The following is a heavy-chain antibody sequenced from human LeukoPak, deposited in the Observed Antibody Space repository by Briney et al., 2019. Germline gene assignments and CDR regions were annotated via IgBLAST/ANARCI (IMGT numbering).Heavy chain of an antibody. CDR3: ARRRRHYDILTGYYAGHFDI. CDR2: MSFIGST. D-gene: IGHD3-9*01. CDR1: GGSISSTTYY. V-gene: IGHV4-39*02. Sequence: SETLSLTCSVSGGSISSTTYYWGWIRQPPGKGLEWIGSMSFIGSTYYNPSLKSRVTISVHMSKNHFSLKLSSVTAADTAVYYCARRRRHYDILTGYYAGHFDIWGQGTMVTVSS. J-gene: IGHJ3*02.